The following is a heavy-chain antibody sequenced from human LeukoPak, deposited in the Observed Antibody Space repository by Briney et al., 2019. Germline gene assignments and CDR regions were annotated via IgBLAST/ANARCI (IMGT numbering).Heavy chain of an antibody. D-gene: IGHD3-10*01. J-gene: IGHJ5*02. V-gene: IGHV4-39*07. Sequence: SETLSLTFTVSGGSISSSSYYWGWIRQPPGKGLEWIGSIYYSGSTYYNPSLKSRVTISVDTSKNQFSLKLSSVTAADTAVHYCARGESLVSWFGELFLNWFDPWGQGTLVTVSS. CDR1: GGSISSSSYY. CDR3: ARGESLVSWFGELFLNWFDP. CDR2: IYYSGST.